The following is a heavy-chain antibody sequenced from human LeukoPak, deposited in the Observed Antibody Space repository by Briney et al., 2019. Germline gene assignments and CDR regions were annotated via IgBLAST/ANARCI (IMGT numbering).Heavy chain of an antibody. D-gene: IGHD4-17*01. J-gene: IGHJ4*02. CDR1: GFTFSSYW. CDR2: INSDGSST. CDR3: AKVTAVTNTGALDY. Sequence: GGSLRLSCAASGFTFSSYWMHWVRQAPGKGLVWVSRINSDGSSTTYADSVKGRFTISRGNAKNTLYLQMNSLRVDDTAVYYCAKVTAVTNTGALDYWGQGTLVTVSS. V-gene: IGHV3-74*01.